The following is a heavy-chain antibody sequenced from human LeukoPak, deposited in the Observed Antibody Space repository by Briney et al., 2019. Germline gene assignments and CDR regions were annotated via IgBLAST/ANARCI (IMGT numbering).Heavy chain of an antibody. CDR2: IYYSGST. D-gene: IGHD1-7*01. V-gene: IGHV4-59*11. Sequence: SETLSLACTVYGGSISSHYWSWIRQPPGKVMEWIGYIYYSGSTNYNPTLKTRVTISGDTSKNQFSLNLSSVTAAATAVYYCAGGLLELKPPPFDPWGQGTLVTVSS. CDR3: AGGLLELKPPPFDP. CDR1: GGSISSHY. J-gene: IGHJ5*02.